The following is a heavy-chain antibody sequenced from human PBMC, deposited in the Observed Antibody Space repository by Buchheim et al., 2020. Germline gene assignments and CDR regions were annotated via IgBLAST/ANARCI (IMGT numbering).Heavy chain of an antibody. V-gene: IGHV4-39*01. CDR2: IYYSGST. Sequence: QLQLQESGPGLVKPSETLSLTCNVSGGSISSSSYYWGWIRQPPGKGLEWIGSIYYSGSTYYNPSLKSRVTISVDTSKNQFFLKLSSVTAADTAVYYCARGNVEMATIPSWGQGTL. CDR1: GGSISSSSYY. CDR3: ARGNVEMATIPS. J-gene: IGHJ5*02. D-gene: IGHD5-24*01.